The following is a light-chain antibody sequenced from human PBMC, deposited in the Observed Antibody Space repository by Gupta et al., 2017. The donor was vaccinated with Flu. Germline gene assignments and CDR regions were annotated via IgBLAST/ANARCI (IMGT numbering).Light chain of an antibody. J-gene: IGLJ2*01. V-gene: IGLV1-44*01. CDR2: ANN. CDR1: CSSVGSDT. Sequence: CSSVGSDTVDWYQQVPGMAPRLLIFANNQRPAGVPGRFSGSKSGTSASLAISGLQSEDEGDYYCATWNDALSGPVFGGGTKLVVL. CDR3: ATWNDALSGPV.